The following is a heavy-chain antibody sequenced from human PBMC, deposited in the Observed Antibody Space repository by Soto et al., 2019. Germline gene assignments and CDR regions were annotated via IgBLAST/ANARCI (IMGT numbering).Heavy chain of an antibody. D-gene: IGHD4-17*01. CDR2: ISAYNGNT. V-gene: IGHV1-18*01. Sequence: VASVKVSCKASGYTFTSYGISWVRQAPGQGLEWMGWISAYNGNTKYAQKLQGRVTMTTDTSTSTAYMELRSLRSDDTAVYYCARDLSYGDFDYWGQGTLVTVSS. CDR3: ARDLSYGDFDY. J-gene: IGHJ4*02. CDR1: GYTFTSYG.